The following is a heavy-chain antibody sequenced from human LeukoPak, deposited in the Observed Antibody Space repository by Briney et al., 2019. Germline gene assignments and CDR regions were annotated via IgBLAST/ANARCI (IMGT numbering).Heavy chain of an antibody. J-gene: IGHJ6*03. Sequence: SVKVSCKASGGTFSSYAISGVRQAPGQGLEWMGGIIPIFGTANYAQKFQGRVTITADKSTSTAYMELSSLRSEGTAVYYCARGIGIGVVLMVHGNMDVWGKGTTVTVSS. CDR1: GGTFSSYA. CDR2: IIPIFGTA. D-gene: IGHD2-8*01. CDR3: ARGIGIGVVLMVHGNMDV. V-gene: IGHV1-69*06.